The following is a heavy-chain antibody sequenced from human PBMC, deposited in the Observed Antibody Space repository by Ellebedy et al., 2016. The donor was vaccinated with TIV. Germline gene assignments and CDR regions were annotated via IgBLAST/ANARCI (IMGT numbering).Heavy chain of an antibody. J-gene: IGHJ4*02. Sequence: ASVKVSCKASGYTFTSYGISWVRQAPGQGLEWMGWISAYNGNTNYAQKLQGRVTMTTDTSTSTAYMELRSLRSDDTAVYYCAREQYYYDSSVWVDYWGQGTLVTVSS. CDR1: GYTFTSYG. CDR3: AREQYYYDSSVWVDY. D-gene: IGHD3-22*01. V-gene: IGHV1-18*04. CDR2: ISAYNGNT.